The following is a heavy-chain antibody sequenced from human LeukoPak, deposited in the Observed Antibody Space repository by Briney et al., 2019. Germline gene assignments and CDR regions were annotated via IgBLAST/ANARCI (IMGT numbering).Heavy chain of an antibody. D-gene: IGHD3-22*01. CDR2: INPSGGSI. CDR1: GYIFTSYY. Sequence: DSVKVSCKASGYIFTSYYMYWVRQAPGQGLEWMGIINPSGGSIRYAQKFQGRVTMTRDTSTSTVYMELSSLRSEDTAVYYCARGRNYYDSSGYYYEGDAFDIWGQGTMVTVSS. V-gene: IGHV1-46*01. J-gene: IGHJ3*02. CDR3: ARGRNYYDSSGYYYEGDAFDI.